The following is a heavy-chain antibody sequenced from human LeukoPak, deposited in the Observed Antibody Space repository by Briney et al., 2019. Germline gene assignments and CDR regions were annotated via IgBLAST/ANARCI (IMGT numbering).Heavy chain of an antibody. CDR3: ARAPGVVVTFFDY. D-gene: IGHD2-21*02. CDR1: GYTFTSHH. J-gene: IGHJ4*02. Sequence: ASVKVSCKASGYTFTSHHMHWVRQAPGQGLEWMGIINPSGGSTSYAQKFRGRVTMTRDMSTSTVYMELSSLRSEDTAVYYCARAPGVVVTFFDYWGQGTLVTVSS. CDR2: INPSGGST. V-gene: IGHV1-46*01.